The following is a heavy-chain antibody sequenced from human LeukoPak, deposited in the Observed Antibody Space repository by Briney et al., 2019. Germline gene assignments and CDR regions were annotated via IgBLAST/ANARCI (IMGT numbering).Heavy chain of an antibody. CDR3: ARQTIVVVEVGWFDP. D-gene: IGHD2-2*01. CDR2: IYYSEST. V-gene: IGHV4-39*01. Sequence: KPSETLSLTCTVSGGSISSSSYYWGWIRQPPGKGLEWIGSIYYSESTHYNPSLKSRVTISVDTSKDQFSLRLSSVTAADTAAYYCARQTIVVVEVGWFDPWGQGTLVTVSS. CDR1: GGSISSSSYY. J-gene: IGHJ5*02.